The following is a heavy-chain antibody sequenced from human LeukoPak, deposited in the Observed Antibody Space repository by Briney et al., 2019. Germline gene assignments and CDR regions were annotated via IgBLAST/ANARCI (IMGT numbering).Heavy chain of an antibody. J-gene: IGHJ5*02. D-gene: IGHD3-16*01. CDR1: GGSFSGYY. Sequence: SETLSLTCAVYGGSFSGYYWSWIRQPPGKGLEWIGCIYDSGSTYYNPSLKSRVTISVDTSKNQFSLKLNSVTAADTAVYYCARHYGPWGQGTLVTVSS. CDR2: IYDSGST. CDR3: ARHYGP. V-gene: IGHV4-34*01.